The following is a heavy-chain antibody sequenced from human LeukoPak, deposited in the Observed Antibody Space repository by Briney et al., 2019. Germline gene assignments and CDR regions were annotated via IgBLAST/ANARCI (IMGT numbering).Heavy chain of an antibody. J-gene: IGHJ6*02. D-gene: IGHD3-10*01. CDR1: GFTFSDYY. CDR2: ISGSGSTT. Sequence: PGGSLRLSCAASGFTFSDYYMSWIRQAPGKGLEWVSYISGSGSTTYYADSVKGRFTISRDNAKNSLYLQMNSLRAEDTAVYYCARGNMVRGVTHYYYYGMDVWGQGTTVTVSS. V-gene: IGHV3-11*01. CDR3: ARGNMVRGVTHYYYYGMDV.